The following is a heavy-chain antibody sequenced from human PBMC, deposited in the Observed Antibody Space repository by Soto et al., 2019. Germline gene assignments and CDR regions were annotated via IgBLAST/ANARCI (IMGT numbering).Heavy chain of an antibody. CDR1: GFTFSSYW. Sequence: GGSLRLSCAASGFTFSSYWMSWVRQAPGKGLEWVANIKPDGSETNYVDSVKGRFTISRGNAKSSLYLQVNSLRAEDSAVYYCARDPVRGDGYTLDYWGQGALVTVSS. V-gene: IGHV3-7*01. D-gene: IGHD3-10*01. CDR2: IKPDGSET. J-gene: IGHJ4*02. CDR3: ARDPVRGDGYTLDY.